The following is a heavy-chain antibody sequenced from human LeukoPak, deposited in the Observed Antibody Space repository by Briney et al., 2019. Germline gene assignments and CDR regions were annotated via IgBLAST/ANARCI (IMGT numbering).Heavy chain of an antibody. D-gene: IGHD5-12*01. CDR2: ISGSGGST. CDR1: GFTFSSYA. CDR3: AKGGMVATYYFDY. Sequence: GGSLRLSCAASGFTFSSYAMSWVRQAPGKGPEWVSAISGSGGSTYYADSAKGRFTISRDNSKNTLYLQMNSLGAEDTAVYYCAKGGMVATYYFDYWGQGTLVTVSS. J-gene: IGHJ4*02. V-gene: IGHV3-23*01.